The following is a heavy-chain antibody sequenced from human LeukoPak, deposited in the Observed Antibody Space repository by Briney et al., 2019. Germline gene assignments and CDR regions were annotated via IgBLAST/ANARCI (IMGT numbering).Heavy chain of an antibody. J-gene: IGHJ4*02. CDR1: GYTFTSYG. D-gene: IGHD3-10*01. CDR2: ISAYNGNT. CDR3: ATMLTGDGFDY. Sequence: ASVKVSCKASGYTFTSYGISWVRQAPGQGLEWMRWISAYNGNTNYAQKLQGRVTMTTDTSTSTAYMELSSLRSEDTAVYYCATMLTGDGFDYWGQGTLVTVSS. V-gene: IGHV1-18*01.